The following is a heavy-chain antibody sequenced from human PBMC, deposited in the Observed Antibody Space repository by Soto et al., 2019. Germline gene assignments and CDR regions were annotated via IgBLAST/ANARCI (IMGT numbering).Heavy chain of an antibody. J-gene: IGHJ4*02. CDR1: GFSLSTSGVG. D-gene: IGHD6-6*01. CDR2: IYWNDDK. CDR3: AHSPPRGSEQLAHFDY. V-gene: IGHV2-5*01. Sequence: SGPTLVNPTQTLTLTCTFSGFSLSTSGVGVGWIRQPPGKALEWLALIYWNDDKRYSPSLKSRLTITKDTSKNQVVLTMTNMDPVDTATYYCAHSPPRGSEQLAHFDYWGQGTLVTVSS.